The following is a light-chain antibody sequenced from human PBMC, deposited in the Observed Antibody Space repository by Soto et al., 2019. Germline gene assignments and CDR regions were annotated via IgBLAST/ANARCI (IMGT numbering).Light chain of an antibody. CDR1: FGSVSTTNY. V-gene: IGLV8-61*01. CDR3: VLYMGSGIWV. Sequence: QTVVTQEPSFSVSPGGTVTLTCGLSFGSVSTTNYPSWYQQTPGQAPRTLIYSTNTRSSGVPDRFSGSILGNKAALTITGAQADDESDYYCVLYMGSGIWVFGGGTKLTVL. CDR2: STN. J-gene: IGLJ3*02.